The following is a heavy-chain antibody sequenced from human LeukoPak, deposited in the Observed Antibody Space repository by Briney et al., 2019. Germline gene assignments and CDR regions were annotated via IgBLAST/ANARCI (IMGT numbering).Heavy chain of an antibody. CDR3: ASTKIKGLRFLSPYGMDV. D-gene: IGHD3-3*01. Sequence: TSETLSLTCTVSGGSISTYYWNWIRQPPGKGLEWIGYIYYSGSTNYNPSLKSRVTISVDTSKNQFSLKLSSVTAADTAVYYCASTKIKGLRFLSPYGMDVWGQGTTVTVSS. V-gene: IGHV4-59*01. J-gene: IGHJ6*02. CDR1: GGSISTYY. CDR2: IYYSGST.